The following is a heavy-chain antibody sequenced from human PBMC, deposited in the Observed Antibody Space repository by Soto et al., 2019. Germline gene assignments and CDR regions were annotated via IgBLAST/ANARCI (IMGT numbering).Heavy chain of an antibody. CDR3: SKETGAAGIYYYGMDV. J-gene: IGHJ6*02. D-gene: IGHD6-13*01. Sequence: QVQLVESGGGVVQPGRSLRLSCAASGFTLSSYGMHWVRQAPGNGLEWVAVISYDGSNKYYADSVKGRFTISRDNSKNTLYLQLNSLRAEDTAVYYCSKETGAAGIYYYGMDVWGQGTTVTVSS. CDR1: GFTLSSYG. CDR2: ISYDGSNK. V-gene: IGHV3-30*18.